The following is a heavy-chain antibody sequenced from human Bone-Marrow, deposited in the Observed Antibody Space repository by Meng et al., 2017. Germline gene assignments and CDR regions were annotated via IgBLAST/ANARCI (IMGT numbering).Heavy chain of an antibody. V-gene: IGHV1-2*02. Sequence: ASVKVSCKASGYTFTGYYMHWVRQAPGQGLEWVGWINPNRGGTNYAQKFQGRVTMTRDTSISTAYMELSRLGSDDTSVYYCSRDGFMGVVVPAPVVYWGHG. J-gene: IGHJ4*01. CDR3: SRDGFMGVVVPAPVVY. CDR2: INPNRGGT. CDR1: GYTFTGYY. D-gene: IGHD2-2*01.